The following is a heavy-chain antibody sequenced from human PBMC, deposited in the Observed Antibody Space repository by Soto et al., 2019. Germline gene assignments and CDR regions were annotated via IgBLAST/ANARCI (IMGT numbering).Heavy chain of an antibody. V-gene: IGHV4-61*01. CDR1: GGSVSSGSYY. CDR3: ARSGDGSHCSGGICFASDY. Sequence: PSETLSLTCTVSGGSVSSGSYYWSWIRQPPGKGLEWIGYIYHSGSTYYNPSLKSRVTISVDTSKNQFSLTLTSVTAADTAVYYCARSGDGSHCSGGICFASDYWGQGALVTVS. J-gene: IGHJ4*02. D-gene: IGHD2-15*01. CDR2: IYHSGST.